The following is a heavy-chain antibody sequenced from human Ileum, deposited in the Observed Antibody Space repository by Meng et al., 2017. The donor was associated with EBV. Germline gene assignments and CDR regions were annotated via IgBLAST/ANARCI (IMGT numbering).Heavy chain of an antibody. V-gene: IGHV4-4*02. Sequence: VQLRESGPGLVGPSGNLSFSCIVSDDTHCIEHWWSWVRQSLGKGVECSGVTHHTRGLNYNPTLTGRASISVAKTNIHISLTLSAVPAEYTTVYYFASNGALSLDHWGQGTLVTVSS. D-gene: IGHD2-8*01. J-gene: IGHJ4*02. CDR2: THHTRGL. CDR3: ASNGALSLDH. CDR1: DDTHCIEHW.